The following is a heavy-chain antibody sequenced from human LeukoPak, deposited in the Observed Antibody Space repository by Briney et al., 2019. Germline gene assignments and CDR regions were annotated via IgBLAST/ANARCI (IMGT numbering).Heavy chain of an antibody. CDR3: AKGVGGSANYYYMDV. V-gene: IGHV3-30*02. CDR1: GFAFSRYG. D-gene: IGHD3-16*01. CDR2: IPYDGSNK. Sequence: GGSLRLSCAASGFAFSRYGMHWVRQAPGKGLGWVAFIPYDGSNKYYADSVKGRFTISRDNSKDTLYLQMNSLRAEDSAVYYCAKGVGGSANYYYMDVWGKGTTVTVSS. J-gene: IGHJ6*03.